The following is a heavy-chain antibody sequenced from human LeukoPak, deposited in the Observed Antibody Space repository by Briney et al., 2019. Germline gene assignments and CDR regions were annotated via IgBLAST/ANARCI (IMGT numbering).Heavy chain of an antibody. V-gene: IGHV4-4*02. CDR2: IYHSGST. Sequence: NPSGTLSLTCAVSGGSISSSNWWSWVRQPPGKGLEWLGEIYHSGSTNYNPSLKSRVTMSVDKSKNQFSLKLSSVIAADTAVYYCARVTLIVVVAWFDPWGQGTLVTVSS. D-gene: IGHD2-2*01. J-gene: IGHJ5*02. CDR3: ARVTLIVVVAWFDP. CDR1: GGSISSSNW.